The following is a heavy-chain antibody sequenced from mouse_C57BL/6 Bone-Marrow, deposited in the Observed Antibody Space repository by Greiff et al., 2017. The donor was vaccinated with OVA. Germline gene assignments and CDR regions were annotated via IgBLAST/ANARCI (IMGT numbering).Heavy chain of an antibody. V-gene: IGHV1-50*01. D-gene: IGHD1-2*01. CDR1: GYTFTSYW. CDR3: ARVATTAFDY. Sequence: VQLQQPGAELVKPGASVKLSCKASGYTFTSYWMQWVKQRPGQGLEWIGEIDPSDSYTNYNQKFKGKATLTVDTSSSTAYMQLSSLTSDDSAVYYCARVATTAFDYWGQGTTLTVSS. CDR2: IDPSDSYT. J-gene: IGHJ2*01.